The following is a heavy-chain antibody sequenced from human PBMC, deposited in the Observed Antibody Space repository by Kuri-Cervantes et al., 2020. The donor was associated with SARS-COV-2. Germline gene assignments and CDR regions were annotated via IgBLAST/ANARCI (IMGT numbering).Heavy chain of an antibody. CDR3: ARETLGPYYYDSSGYQNDAFDI. CDR1: EFTFSSFG. Sequence: GGSLRLSCAASEFTFSSFGMNWVRQAPGKGLEWVSYISSSSTIYYADSVKGRFTISRDNAKNSLYLQMNSLRDEDTAVYYCARETLGPYYYDSSGYQNDAFDIWGQGTMVTVSS. CDR2: ISSSSTI. J-gene: IGHJ3*02. D-gene: IGHD3-22*01. V-gene: IGHV3-48*02.